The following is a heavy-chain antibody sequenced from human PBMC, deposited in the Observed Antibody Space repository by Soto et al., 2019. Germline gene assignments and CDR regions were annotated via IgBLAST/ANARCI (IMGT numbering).Heavy chain of an antibody. V-gene: IGHV3-23*01. CDR3: AKDGYCTATSCFAGGEFDY. Sequence: PGGSLRLSCAASGFTFSNYAMSWVRQAPGKGLEWISAISGSGDYTYYEDSVKGRFTVSRDNSKSTLYLQMNSLRAEDSATYYCAKDGYCTATSCFAGGEFDYWGQRTQVTVSS. CDR2: ISGSGDYT. D-gene: IGHD2-2*01. J-gene: IGHJ4*02. CDR1: GFTFSNYA.